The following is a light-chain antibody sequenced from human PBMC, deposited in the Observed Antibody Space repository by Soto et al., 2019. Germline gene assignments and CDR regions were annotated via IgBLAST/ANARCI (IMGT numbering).Light chain of an antibody. CDR3: QQRNNWPIT. CDR2: DEY. CDR1: QSVGSH. J-gene: IGKJ5*01. V-gene: IGKV3-11*01. Sequence: EIVLTQSPATLSLSPGDTATLSFRASQSVGSHLAWYQHKPGQAPRLLIYDEYYRATGIPARFSGSGSGTDFTLTISGLEPEDSAVYYCQQRNNWPITFGQGTRLEIK.